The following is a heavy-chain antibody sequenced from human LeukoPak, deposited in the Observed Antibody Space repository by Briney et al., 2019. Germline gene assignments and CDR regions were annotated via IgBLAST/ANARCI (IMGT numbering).Heavy chain of an antibody. CDR2: IYSGGST. CDR3: AKSGLNRFDY. V-gene: IGHV3-53*01. D-gene: IGHD2-15*01. J-gene: IGHJ4*02. Sequence: GGSLRLSCAASGFTVSSNDMSWVRQAPGKGLECISVIYSGGSTDYADSVKGRLTISRDNSKNTLYLQMNSLRAEDTAVYYCAKSGLNRFDYWGQGTLVTVSS. CDR1: GFTVSSND.